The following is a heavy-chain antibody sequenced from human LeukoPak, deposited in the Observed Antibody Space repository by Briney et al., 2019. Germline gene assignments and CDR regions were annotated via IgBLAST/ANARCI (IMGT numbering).Heavy chain of an antibody. D-gene: IGHD3-22*01. V-gene: IGHV4-30-2*01. Sequence: SQTLSLTCAVSGGSISSGGYSWSWIRQPPGKGLEWIGYIHHSGSTYYNPSLKSRVTISVDRSKNQFSLKLSSVTAADTAVYYCAGYYDSTLSYNWFDPWGQGTLVSVSS. CDR3: AGYYDSTLSYNWFDP. CDR2: IHHSGST. J-gene: IGHJ5*02. CDR1: GGSISSGGYS.